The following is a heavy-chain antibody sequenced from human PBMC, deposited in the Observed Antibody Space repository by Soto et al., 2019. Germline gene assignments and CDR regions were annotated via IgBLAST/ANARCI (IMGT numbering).Heavy chain of an antibody. Sequence: LRLSCGASGFTFSTYAMSSVRQAPGKGLEWVSAISGSGGSTYYADSVKGRFTISRDNSKNTMYLHMNTLAAEDTAVYHCDRDKVGASFDYWGQGTPVTVSS. CDR3: DRDKVGASFDY. CDR1: GFTFSTYA. J-gene: IGHJ4*02. V-gene: IGHV3-23*01. D-gene: IGHD1-26*01. CDR2: ISGSGGST.